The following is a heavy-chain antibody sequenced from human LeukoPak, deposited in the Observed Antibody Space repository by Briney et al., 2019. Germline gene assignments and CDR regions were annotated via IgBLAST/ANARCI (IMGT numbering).Heavy chain of an antibody. J-gene: IGHJ4*02. V-gene: IGHV3-23*01. CDR1: GFTFNNFA. Sequence: PGGSLRLSCAASGFTFNNFAMSWVRQAPGKGLEWVSLIGGSESNSYYADSVKGRFTISRDNSKNTLYLDMNTPSAEDTAMYYCARRQFNSGETVDPGSLDYWGRGTLVTVSS. D-gene: IGHD4/OR15-4a*01. CDR2: IGGSESNS. CDR3: ARRQFNSGETVDPGSLDY.